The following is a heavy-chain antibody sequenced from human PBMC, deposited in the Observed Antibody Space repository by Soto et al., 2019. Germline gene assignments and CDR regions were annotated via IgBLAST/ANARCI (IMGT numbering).Heavy chain of an antibody. Sequence: QVQLVESGGGVVQPGTSLRLSCAASGFTFSSYVMHWVRQAPGKGLEWVAVISYDGTNKYYSDSVKGRFTISRDNSKNTLDLQMNSLRAEDTAVYYFAKDWGRYCSGRTCYLFDYWGQGTLVTVSS. D-gene: IGHD2-15*01. CDR3: AKDWGRYCSGRTCYLFDY. CDR2: ISYDGTNK. V-gene: IGHV3-30*18. CDR1: GFTFSSYV. J-gene: IGHJ4*02.